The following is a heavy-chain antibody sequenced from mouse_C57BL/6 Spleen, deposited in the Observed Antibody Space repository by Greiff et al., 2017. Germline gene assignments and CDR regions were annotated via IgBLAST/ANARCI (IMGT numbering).Heavy chain of an antibody. V-gene: IGHV5-17*01. D-gene: IGHD1-1*01. J-gene: IGHJ3*01. CDR3: ARRYGSSPWFAY. CDR1: GFTFSDYG. CDR2: ISSGSSTI. Sequence: EVQGVESGGGLVKPGGSLKLSCAASGFTFSDYGMHWVRQAPEKGLEWVAYISSGSSTIYYADTVKGRFTISRDNAKNTLFLQMTSLRSEDTAMYYCARRYGSSPWFAYWGQGTLVTVSA.